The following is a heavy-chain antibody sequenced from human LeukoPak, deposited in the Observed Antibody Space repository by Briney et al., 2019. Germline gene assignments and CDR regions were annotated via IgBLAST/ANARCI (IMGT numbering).Heavy chain of an antibody. D-gene: IGHD4-17*01. V-gene: IGHV3-64*01. CDR1: GSTFSSYA. J-gene: IGHJ4*02. CDR2: ISSNGGST. CDR3: ARDLGYGDLPAYDY. Sequence: PGGSLRLSCAASGSTFSSYAMHWVRQAPGKGLEYVSAISSNGGSTYYANSVKGRFTISRDNSKNTLYLQMGSLRAEDMAVYYCARDLGYGDLPAYDYWGQGTLVTVSS.